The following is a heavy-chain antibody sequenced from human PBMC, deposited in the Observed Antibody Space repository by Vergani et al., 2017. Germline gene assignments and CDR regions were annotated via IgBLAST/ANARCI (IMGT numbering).Heavy chain of an antibody. CDR3: ARLQYYGSGSYYGLGYYGMDV. CDR1: GYTFTSYD. D-gene: IGHD3-10*01. J-gene: IGHJ6*02. CDR2: MNPNSGNT. Sequence: QVQLVQSGAEVKKPGASVKVSCKASGYTFTSYDINWVRQATGQGLEWMGWMNPNSGNTGYAQKFQGRVTMTRNTSISTAYMELSSLRSEDTAVYYCARLQYYGSGSYYGLGYYGMDVWGQGTTVTVSS. V-gene: IGHV1-8*01.